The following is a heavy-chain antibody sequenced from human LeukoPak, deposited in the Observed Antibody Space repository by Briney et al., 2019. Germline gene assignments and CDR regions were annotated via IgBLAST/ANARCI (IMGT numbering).Heavy chain of an antibody. D-gene: IGHD3-22*01. CDR1: GFTFSSYA. V-gene: IGHV3-23*01. Sequence: PGGSLRLSCAASGFTFSSYAMSWVRQAPGKGLEWVSVISGSDGSTYYADSVKGRFTISRDNSKNTLYLQMNSLRAEDTAVYYCAKDKKYYDSNGSPYYYYGMDVWGQGTTVTVSS. CDR2: ISGSDGST. CDR3: AKDKKYYDSNGSPYYYYGMDV. J-gene: IGHJ6*02.